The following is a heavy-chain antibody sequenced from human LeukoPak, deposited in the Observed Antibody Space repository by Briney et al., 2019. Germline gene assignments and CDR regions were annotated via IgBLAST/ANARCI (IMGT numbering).Heavy chain of an antibody. Sequence: GGSLRLSCAASGFTFSSYWMSWVRQAPGKGLEWVAVISYDVGKKYYADSVKGRITISRDNSKNTLYLQMNSLRAEDTAVYYCAKDDYYDTSGYRDWGEGTLVTVSS. J-gene: IGHJ4*02. D-gene: IGHD3-22*01. CDR1: GFTFSSYW. V-gene: IGHV3-30*18. CDR3: AKDDYYDTSGYRD. CDR2: ISYDVGKK.